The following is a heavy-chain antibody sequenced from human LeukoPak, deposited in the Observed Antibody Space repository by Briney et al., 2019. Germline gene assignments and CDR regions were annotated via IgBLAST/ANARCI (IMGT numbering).Heavy chain of an antibody. CDR3: ARYVVASACFDS. J-gene: IGHJ4*02. D-gene: IGHD2-21*01. CDR2: MNSDGTVT. Sequence: GGSLRLSCAASGFTLSGCWMHWVRQAPGEGLVWVSRMNSDGTVTAYADSVRGRFTISRDNARNTLYLQMSSLRAEDTAVYYCARYVVASACFDSWGQGTPVTVSS. CDR1: GFTLSGCW. V-gene: IGHV3-74*01.